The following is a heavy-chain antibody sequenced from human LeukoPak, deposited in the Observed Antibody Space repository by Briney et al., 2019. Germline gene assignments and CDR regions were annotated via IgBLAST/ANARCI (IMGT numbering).Heavy chain of an antibody. V-gene: IGHV3-23*01. CDR2: LSGSGSTT. D-gene: IGHD6-13*01. CDR3: AKAGYSSSWPLDY. CDR1: GFTFTSDG. Sequence: GGSLRLSCAASGFTFTSDGMSWVRQAPGKGLESVSALSGSGSTTYYADSVKGRFTISRDNSKNTLFLEMNSLRVEDTAVYYCAKAGYSSSWPLDYWGQGTQVTVSS. J-gene: IGHJ4*02.